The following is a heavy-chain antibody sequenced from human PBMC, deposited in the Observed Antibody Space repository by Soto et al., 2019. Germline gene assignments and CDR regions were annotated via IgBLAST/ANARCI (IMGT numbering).Heavy chain of an antibody. J-gene: IGHJ4*02. CDR3: AKDQASGQGSFDS. Sequence: HPGGSLRLSCAASGFPFSDHAMHWVRQAPDKGLEWVALISYDGSNQYYADSVKGRFTISRDNSKNTLFLQMNSLRADDTAVYYCAKDQASGQGSFDSWGQGTLVTVSS. CDR2: ISYDGSNQ. V-gene: IGHV3-30*18. CDR1: GFPFSDHA.